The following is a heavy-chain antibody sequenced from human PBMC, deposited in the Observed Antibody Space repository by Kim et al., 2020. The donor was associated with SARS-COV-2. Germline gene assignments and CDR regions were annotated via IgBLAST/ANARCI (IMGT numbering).Heavy chain of an antibody. D-gene: IGHD2-15*01. J-gene: IGHJ2*01. Sequence: SETLSLTCTVSGGSISSSSYYWGWIRQPPGKGLEWIGIIYYSGSTYYNPSLKSRVTISVDTSKNQFSLKLSSVTAADTAVYYCARRVWVPSPPILPFDLWGRGTLVTVSS. CDR3: ARRVWVPSPPILPFDL. CDR2: IYYSGST. V-gene: IGHV4-39*01. CDR1: GGSISSSSYY.